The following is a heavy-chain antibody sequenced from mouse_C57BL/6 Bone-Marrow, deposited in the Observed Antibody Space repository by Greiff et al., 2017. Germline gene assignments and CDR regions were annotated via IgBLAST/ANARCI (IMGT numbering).Heavy chain of an antibody. Sequence: EVKLVESGGDLVKPGGSLKLSCAASGFTFSSYGMSWVRQTPDKRLEWVATISSGGSYTYYPDSVKGRFTISRDNAKNTLYLQMSSLKSEDTAMYYWARHQGRVLAYWGQGTLVTVSA. J-gene: IGHJ3*01. CDR3: ARHQGRVLAY. CDR2: ISSGGSYT. CDR1: GFTFSSYG. V-gene: IGHV5-6*01. D-gene: IGHD3-2*02.